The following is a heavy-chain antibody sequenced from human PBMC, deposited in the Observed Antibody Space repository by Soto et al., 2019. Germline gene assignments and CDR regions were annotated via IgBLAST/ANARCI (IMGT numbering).Heavy chain of an antibody. CDR1: GYSFTSYW. D-gene: IGHD1-1*01. CDR2: IDPSDSYT. V-gene: IGHV5-10-1*01. Sequence: GESLKISCKGSGYSFTSYWISWVHQMPGKGLEWMGRIDPSDSYTNYSPSFQGHVTISADKSISTAYLQWSSLKASDTAMYYCATTVHRWFDPWGQGTLVTVSS. J-gene: IGHJ5*02. CDR3: ATTVHRWFDP.